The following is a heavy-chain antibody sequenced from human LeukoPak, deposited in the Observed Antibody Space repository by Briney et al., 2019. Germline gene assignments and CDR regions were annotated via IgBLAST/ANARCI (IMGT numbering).Heavy chain of an antibody. J-gene: IGHJ4*02. CDR1: GYTFTSYY. V-gene: IGHV1-46*01. Sequence: ASVKVSCKASGYTFTSYYMHWVRQAPGHGLEWVGIINPSGGSTTYAQKFQGRVTMTRDTATSTVYMELSSLTSEDTAVYYCATGNGGYEYFDYWGQGTLVTVSS. CDR2: INPSGGST. CDR3: ATGNGGYEYFDY. D-gene: IGHD5-12*01.